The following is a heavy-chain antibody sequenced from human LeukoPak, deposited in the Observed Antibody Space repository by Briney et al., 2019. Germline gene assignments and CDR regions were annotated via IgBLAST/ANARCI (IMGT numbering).Heavy chain of an antibody. Sequence: GGSLRLSCAASGFTFSSYEMNWVRQAPGKGLEWVSYISSSGSTIYYADSVKGRFTISRDNAKNSLYLQMNSLRAEDTAVYYCAREIGGDYDPDAYYYYYMDVWGKGTTVTVSS. CDR2: ISSSGSTI. CDR1: GFTFSSYE. V-gene: IGHV3-48*03. J-gene: IGHJ6*03. CDR3: AREIGGDYDPDAYYYYYMDV. D-gene: IGHD4-17*01.